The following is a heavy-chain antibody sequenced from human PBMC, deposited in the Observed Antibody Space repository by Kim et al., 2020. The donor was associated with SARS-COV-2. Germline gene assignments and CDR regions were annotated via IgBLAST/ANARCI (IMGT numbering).Heavy chain of an antibody. CDR1: GFTFSSYA. D-gene: IGHD6-13*01. J-gene: IGHJ4*02. Sequence: GGSLRLSCAASGFTFSSYAMSWVRQAPGKGLEWVSVIYSGGSSTYYADSVKGRFTISRDNSKNTLYLQMNSLRAEDTAVYYCAKTRGGAAAGYYFDYWGQGTLVTVSS. CDR2: IYSGGSST. V-gene: IGHV3-23*03. CDR3: AKTRGGAAAGYYFDY.